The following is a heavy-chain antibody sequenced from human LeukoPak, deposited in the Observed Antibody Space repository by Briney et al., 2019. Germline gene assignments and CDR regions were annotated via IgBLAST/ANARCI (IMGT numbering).Heavy chain of an antibody. D-gene: IGHD4-11*01. CDR2: ISDSAATT. V-gene: IGHV3-23*01. J-gene: IGHJ4*02. CDR1: GFTFSSYA. Sequence: GAYLRLSCAAPGFTFSSYAMTWGRQAPGKGLEWVSIISDSAATTFYADSVKGRFTISRDNSKTTLYLQVNSLRAENTAVYYCAKGGRSVSTTYYFDYWGQGTLVTVSS. CDR3: AKGGRSVSTTYYFDY.